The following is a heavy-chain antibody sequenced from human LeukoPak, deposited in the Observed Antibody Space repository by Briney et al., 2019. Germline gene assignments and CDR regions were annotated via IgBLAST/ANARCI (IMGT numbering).Heavy chain of an antibody. V-gene: IGHV5-51*01. CDR2: IYPGDSDT. Sequence: GESLKISCKGSGYRFTSYWIAWVRQMPGKGLEWMGSIYPGDSDTRYSPSFQGQVTISADKSITTAYLQWSSLKASDTAMYYCATPQVSGWNFDYWGQGTLVTVSS. CDR3: ATPQVSGWNFDY. J-gene: IGHJ4*02. D-gene: IGHD6-19*01. CDR1: GYRFTSYW.